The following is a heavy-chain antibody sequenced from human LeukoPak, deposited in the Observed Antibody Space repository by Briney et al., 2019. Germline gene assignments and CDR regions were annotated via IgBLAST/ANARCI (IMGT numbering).Heavy chain of an antibody. Sequence: GSLRLSCAASGFTFSSFEMNWVRQAPGKGLEWVSYISSSGNGIYYADSVKGRFTISRDNAKNSLNLQMNSLRAEDTAVYYCARDGGYGDYLDYWGQGTLVTVSS. CDR1: GFTFSSFE. J-gene: IGHJ4*02. CDR3: ARDGGYGDYLDY. D-gene: IGHD5-12*01. CDR2: ISSSGNGI. V-gene: IGHV3-48*03.